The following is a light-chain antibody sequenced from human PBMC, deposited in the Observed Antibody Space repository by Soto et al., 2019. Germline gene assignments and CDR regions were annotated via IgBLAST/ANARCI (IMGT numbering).Light chain of an antibody. CDR3: RQSFSTPHT. CDR1: QTISFY. J-gene: IGKJ2*01. Sequence: IQMTQSPSSLPASVGDTVTITCRASQTISFYLNWYQQKPGRTPNLLIYATSSLQSRVPSRFDGSGSGTEFTLTISSLQPDDLATYYCRQSFSTPHTFGQGTQLQLK. V-gene: IGKV1-39*01. CDR2: ATS.